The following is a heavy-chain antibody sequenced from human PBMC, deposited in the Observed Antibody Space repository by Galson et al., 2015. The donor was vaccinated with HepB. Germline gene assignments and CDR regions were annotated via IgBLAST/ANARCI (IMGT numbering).Heavy chain of an antibody. Sequence: PALVKPTQTLTLTCTFSGFSLSTSGVGVGWIRQPPGKALEWLAVIYWDDDKRFTPSLNNRLTITKDTSENQVVLTLTNMDPVDTGTYYCAHKPDYYDSSFHFWGQGILVTVS. D-gene: IGHD3-16*01. V-gene: IGHV2-5*02. CDR1: GFSLSTSGVG. CDR2: IYWDDDK. J-gene: IGHJ4*02. CDR3: AHKPDYYDSSFHF.